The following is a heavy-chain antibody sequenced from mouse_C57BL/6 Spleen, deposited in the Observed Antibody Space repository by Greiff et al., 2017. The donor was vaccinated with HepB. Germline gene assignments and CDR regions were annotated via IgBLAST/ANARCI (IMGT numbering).Heavy chain of an antibody. Sequence: VQLQQPGAELVRPGSSVKLSCKASGYTFTSYWMHWVKQRPIQGLEWIGNIDPSDSETHYNQKFKDKATLTVDKSSSTAYMQLSSLTSEDSAVYYCARSDYYGSSPYYAMDYWGQGTSVTVSS. CDR1: GYTFTSYW. D-gene: IGHD1-1*01. CDR2: IDPSDSET. V-gene: IGHV1-52*01. CDR3: ARSDYYGSSPYYAMDY. J-gene: IGHJ4*01.